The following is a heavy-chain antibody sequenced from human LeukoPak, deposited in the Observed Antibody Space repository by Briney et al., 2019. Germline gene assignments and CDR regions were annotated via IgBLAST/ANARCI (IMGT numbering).Heavy chain of an antibody. D-gene: IGHD3-22*01. Sequence: KASETLSLTCTVSGGSISSGGYYWSWIRQPPGKGLEWIGYIYHSGSTYYNPSLKSRVTISVDTSRNQFSLKLSSVTAADTAVYYCARGRAYYDSTGYYYWGQGTLVTVSS. CDR1: GGSISSGGYY. CDR3: ARGRAYYDSTGYYY. CDR2: IYHSGST. V-gene: IGHV4-30-2*01. J-gene: IGHJ4*02.